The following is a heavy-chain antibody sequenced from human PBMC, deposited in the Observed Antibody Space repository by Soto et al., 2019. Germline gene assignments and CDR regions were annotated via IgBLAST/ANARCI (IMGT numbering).Heavy chain of an antibody. J-gene: IGHJ4*02. CDR1: GFTFSSYA. D-gene: IGHD6-6*01. Sequence: GGSLRLSCAASGFTFSSYAMHWVRQAPGKGLEWVAVISYDGSNKYYEDSVKGRFTISRDNSKNTLYLQMNSLRAEDTAVYYCARDPWGSSSSRWTGYWGQGTLVTVSS. CDR2: ISYDGSNK. CDR3: ARDPWGSSSSRWTGY. V-gene: IGHV3-30-3*01.